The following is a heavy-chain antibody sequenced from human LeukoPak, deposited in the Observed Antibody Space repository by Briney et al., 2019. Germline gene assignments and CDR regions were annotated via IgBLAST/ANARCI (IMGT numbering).Heavy chain of an antibody. D-gene: IGHD4-17*01. CDR1: GYTFTSYY. V-gene: IGHV1-46*01. J-gene: IGHJ3*02. CDR3: AAGDYYGDLLDAFDI. CDR2: INPSGGST. Sequence: RASVKVSCKASGYTFTSYYMHWVRQAPGQGLEWMGIINPSGGSTSYAQKFQGRVTMTRDMSTSTVYMELSGLRSEDTAVYYCAAGDYYGDLLDAFDIWGQGTMVTVSS.